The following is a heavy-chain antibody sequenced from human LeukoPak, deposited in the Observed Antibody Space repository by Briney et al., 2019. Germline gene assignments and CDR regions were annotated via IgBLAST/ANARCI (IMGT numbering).Heavy chain of an antibody. CDR2: INPNSGGT. J-gene: IGHJ4*02. CDR1: GYTFTGHN. Sequence: ASVKVSCKASGYTFTGHNMHWVRQAPGQGLEWMGWINPNSGGTNYAQKFQGRVTMTRDTSISTAYVELSSLTSDDTAVYYCARAHSAWYFDYWGQGTLVTVSS. V-gene: IGHV1-2*02. CDR3: ARAHSAWYFDY. D-gene: IGHD6-19*01.